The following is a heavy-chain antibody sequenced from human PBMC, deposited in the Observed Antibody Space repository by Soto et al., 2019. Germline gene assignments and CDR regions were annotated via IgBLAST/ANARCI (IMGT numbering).Heavy chain of an antibody. V-gene: IGHV5-10-1*01. CDR2: IDPSDSYT. CDR3: ARHVPIQYTAMVSFDP. D-gene: IGHD5-18*01. CDR1: GYSFTSYW. Sequence: GESLKISCKGSGYSFTSYWISWVRQMPGKGLEWMGRIDPSDSYTNYSPSFQGHVTISADKSISTAYLQWSSLKASDTAMYYCARHVPIQYTAMVSFDPRGQGPLVTAS. J-gene: IGHJ5*02.